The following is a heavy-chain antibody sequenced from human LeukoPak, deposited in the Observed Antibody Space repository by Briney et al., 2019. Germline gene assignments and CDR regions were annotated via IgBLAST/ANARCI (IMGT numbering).Heavy chain of an antibody. Sequence: PGGPLRLSCAASGFTFSSYAMHWVRQAPGKGLEWVAVISYDGSNKYYADSVKGRFTISRDNSKNTLYLQMNSLRAEDTAVYYCRSVVVTARYYFDYWGQGTLVTVSS. CDR1: GFTFSSYA. CDR3: RSVVVTARYYFDY. V-gene: IGHV3-30*04. CDR2: ISYDGSNK. D-gene: IGHD2-21*02. J-gene: IGHJ4*02.